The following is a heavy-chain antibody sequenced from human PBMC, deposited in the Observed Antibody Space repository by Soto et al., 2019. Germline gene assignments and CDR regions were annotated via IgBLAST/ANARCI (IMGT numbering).Heavy chain of an antibody. CDR3: ATLPHYDDPNAAF. V-gene: IGHV4-39*02. D-gene: IGHD4-17*01. CDR2: ISYSGSP. J-gene: IGHJ4*02. Sequence: SETLSLTCTVSGDSISSSKYYWGWIRQPPGKGLEWIGSISYSGSPYYNSSLKSRVTISVDTSKNHFSLKLTSVTAADTAVYYCATLPHYDDPNAAFWGQGILVTVSS. CDR1: GDSISSSKYY.